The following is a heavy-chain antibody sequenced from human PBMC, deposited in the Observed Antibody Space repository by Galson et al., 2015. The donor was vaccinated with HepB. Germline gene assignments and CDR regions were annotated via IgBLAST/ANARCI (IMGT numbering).Heavy chain of an antibody. D-gene: IGHD1-7*01. Sequence: SETLSLTCAVYGGSFSGYYWSWIRQPPWKGLEWIGEINHSGSTNYNPSLKSRVTISVDTSKNQFSLKLSSVTAADTAVYYCARTGGWYNWNYGWFDPWGQGTLVTVSS. CDR1: GGSFSGYY. J-gene: IGHJ5*02. CDR2: INHSGST. CDR3: ARTGGWYNWNYGWFDP. V-gene: IGHV4-34*01.